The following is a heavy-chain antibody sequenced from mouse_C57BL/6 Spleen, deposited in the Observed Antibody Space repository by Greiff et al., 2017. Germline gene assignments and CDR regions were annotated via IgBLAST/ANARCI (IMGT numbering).Heavy chain of an antibody. CDR1: GYAFTNYL. CDR3: ARRYDYDEGFAY. CDR2: INPGSGGT. J-gene: IGHJ3*01. Sequence: QVQLKESGAELVRPGTSVKVSCKASGYAFTNYLIEWVKQRPGQGLEWIGVINPGSGGTNYNEKFKGKATLTADKSSSTAYMQLSSLTSEDSAVYFCARRYDYDEGFAYWGQGTLVTVSA. D-gene: IGHD2-4*01. V-gene: IGHV1-54*01.